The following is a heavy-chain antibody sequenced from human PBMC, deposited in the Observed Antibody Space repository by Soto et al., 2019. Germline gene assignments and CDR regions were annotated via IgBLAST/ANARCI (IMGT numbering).Heavy chain of an antibody. CDR1: GGTFSSYA. CDR2: LIPIFGTA. V-gene: IGHV1-69*01. D-gene: IGHD2-21*01. CDR3: ARITYWSGVHTYYSGMDV. Sequence: QVQLVQSGAEVKKPGFSVKVSCKASGGTFSSYAISWVRQAPGQGLEWMGWLIPIFGTANYAQKFQGRVTITAAESTSTAYMELSSLRSEDTAVYYCARITYWSGVHTYYSGMDVWGQGSTATVSS. J-gene: IGHJ6*02.